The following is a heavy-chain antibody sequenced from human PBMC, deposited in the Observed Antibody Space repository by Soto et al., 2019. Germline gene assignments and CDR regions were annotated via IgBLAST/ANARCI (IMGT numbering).Heavy chain of an antibody. J-gene: IGHJ5*02. CDR3: ARLIERKWFDP. CDR2: IYHSGST. D-gene: IGHD1-1*01. CDR1: SGSISSGGYS. V-gene: IGHV4-30-2*01. Sequence: TLSLTCAVSSGSISSGGYSWSWIRQPPGKGLEWIGYIYHSGSTYYNPSLKSRVTISVDRSKNQFSLKLSSVTAADTAVYYCARLIERKWFDPWGQGTLVTVSS.